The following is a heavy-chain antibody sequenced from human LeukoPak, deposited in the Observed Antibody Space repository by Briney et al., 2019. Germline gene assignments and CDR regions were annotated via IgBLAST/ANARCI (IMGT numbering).Heavy chain of an antibody. V-gene: IGHV3-33*01. CDR1: GFTYSSYG. CDR2: IWYDGSNK. CDR3: ARELSPAVKFYFDS. D-gene: IGHD2/OR15-2a*01. Sequence: GRSLRLSCAASGFTYSSYGMHWVRQAPGKGLEWVAFIWYDGSNKYYADSVKGRFTISRDNSKNTVYLQMNSLRDEDTAVYYCARELSPAVKFYFDSWGQGTQVTVSS. J-gene: IGHJ4*02.